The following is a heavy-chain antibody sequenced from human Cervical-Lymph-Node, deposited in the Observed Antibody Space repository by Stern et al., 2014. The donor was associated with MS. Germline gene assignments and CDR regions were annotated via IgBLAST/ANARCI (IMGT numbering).Heavy chain of an antibody. CDR1: GFSVTTAGVG. Sequence: LVQSGPTLVKPTQTVTLTCTLSGFSVTTAGVGVGWIRQPPGKALEWLALIYWDDDKLYSPSLKNRLTITKDTSKNQVVLIMTDVDPVDTATYYCAHSRVKYCRGGTCYSSLFDYWGQGTLVTVSS. V-gene: IGHV2-5*02. D-gene: IGHD2-15*01. CDR3: AHSRVKYCRGGTCYSSLFDY. J-gene: IGHJ4*02. CDR2: IYWDDDK.